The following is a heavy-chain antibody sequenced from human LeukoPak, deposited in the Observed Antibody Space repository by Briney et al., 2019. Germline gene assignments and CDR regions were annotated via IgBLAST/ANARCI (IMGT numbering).Heavy chain of an antibody. CDR1: GYNFISYY. CDR3: AREDVVLVDGVRYLYYGLDV. V-gene: IGHV1-46*01. J-gene: IGHJ6*02. Sequence: GASVKVSCKASGYNFISYYMHWVRQAPGQGLEWMGIINPSGGSTGYAQKSQDRVTMTRDTSTSTVYMELSSLKSEDTAVYYCAREDVVLVDGVRYLYYGLDVWGQGTTVTVSS. D-gene: IGHD6-19*01. CDR2: INPSGGST.